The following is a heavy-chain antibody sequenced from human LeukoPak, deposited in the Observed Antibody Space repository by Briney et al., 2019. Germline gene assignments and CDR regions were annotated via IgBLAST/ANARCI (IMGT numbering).Heavy chain of an antibody. D-gene: IGHD1/OR15-1a*01. J-gene: IGHJ4*02. CDR1: GFTFSSYS. Sequence: GGSLRLSCAASGFTFSSYSMNWVRQAPGKGLEWVSSISSSSSYIYYADSVKGRFTISRDNAKNSLYLQMNSLRAEDTAVYYCARDLAEQRGPPPPKGYWGQGTLVTVSS. CDR2: ISSSSSYI. V-gene: IGHV3-21*01. CDR3: ARDLAEQRGPPPPKGY.